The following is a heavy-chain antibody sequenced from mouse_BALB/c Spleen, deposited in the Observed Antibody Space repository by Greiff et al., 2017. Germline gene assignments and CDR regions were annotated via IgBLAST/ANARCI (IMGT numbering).Heavy chain of an antibody. CDR2: IDPANGNT. D-gene: IGHD1-1*01. V-gene: IGHV14-3*02. CDR3: ANPPPVTTVVARDY. J-gene: IGHJ2*01. CDR1: GFNIKDTY. Sequence: DVQLQESGAELVKPGASVKLSCTASGFNIKDTYMHWVKQRPEQGLEWIGRIDPANGNTKYDPKFQGKATITADTSSNTAYLQLSSLTSEDTAVYYCANPPPVTTVVARDYWGQGTTLTVSS.